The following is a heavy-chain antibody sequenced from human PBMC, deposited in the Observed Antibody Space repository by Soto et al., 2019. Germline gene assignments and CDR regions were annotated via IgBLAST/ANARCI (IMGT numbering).Heavy chain of an antibody. V-gene: IGHV1-8*01. J-gene: IGHJ4*02. CDR2: MNPNSGNT. CDR3: AVLAAAGRPGLDY. D-gene: IGHD6-13*01. CDR1: GYTFTSYD. Sequence: SVTVSCKASGYTFTSYDINWVRQATGQGLEWMGWMNPNSGNTGYAQKFQGRVTMTRNTSISTAYMELSSLRSEDTAVYYCAVLAAAGRPGLDYWGQGTLVTVSS.